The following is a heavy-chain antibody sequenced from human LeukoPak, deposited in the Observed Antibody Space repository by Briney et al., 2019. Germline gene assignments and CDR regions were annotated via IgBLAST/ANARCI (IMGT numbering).Heavy chain of an antibody. Sequence: SETLSLTCTVSGGSISSSSYYWGWIRQPPGKGLERIGSIYYSGSTYYNPSLKSRVTISVDTSKNQFSLKLSSVTAADTAVYYCARDRGSGSYYGWFDPWGQGTLVTVSS. V-gene: IGHV4-39*07. CDR1: GGSISSSSYY. CDR2: IYYSGST. D-gene: IGHD3-10*01. CDR3: ARDRGSGSYYGWFDP. J-gene: IGHJ5*02.